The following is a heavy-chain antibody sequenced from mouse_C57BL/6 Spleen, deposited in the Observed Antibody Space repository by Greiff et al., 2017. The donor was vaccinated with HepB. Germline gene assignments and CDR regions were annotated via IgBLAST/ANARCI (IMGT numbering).Heavy chain of an antibody. CDR3: ARGYYSNGAWYFDV. J-gene: IGHJ1*03. Sequence: VQLQQPGAELVKPGASVKLSCKASGYTFTSYWMQWVKQRPGQGLEWIGEIDPSDSYTNYNQKFKGKATLTVDTSSSTAYMQLSSLTSEDSAVYYCARGYYSNGAWYFDVWGTGTTVTVSS. CDR1: GYTFTSYW. D-gene: IGHD2-5*01. CDR2: IDPSDSYT. V-gene: IGHV1-50*01.